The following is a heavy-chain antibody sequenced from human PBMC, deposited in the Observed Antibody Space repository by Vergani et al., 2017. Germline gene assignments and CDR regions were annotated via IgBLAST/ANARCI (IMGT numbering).Heavy chain of an antibody. CDR2: IYYSGST. J-gene: IGHJ4*02. Sequence: QVQLQESGPGLVKPSETLSLTCTVSGGSISSYYWSWIRQPPGKGLEWIGYIYYSGSTNYHPSLKSRVTISVDTSKNQFSLKLSSVTAADTAVYYCARASTVTTTAFDYWGQGTLVTVSS. CDR3: ARASTVTTTAFDY. V-gene: IGHV4-59*01. D-gene: IGHD4-17*01. CDR1: GGSISSYY.